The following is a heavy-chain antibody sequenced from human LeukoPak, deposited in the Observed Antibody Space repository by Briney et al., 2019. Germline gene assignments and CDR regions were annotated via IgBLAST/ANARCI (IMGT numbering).Heavy chain of an antibody. CDR3: ARGTGPSLGGYYYYYYGMDV. J-gene: IGHJ6*02. CDR2: INPNSGGT. Sequence: GASVKVSCKASGYTFTGYYMHWVRQAPGQGLEWMGWINPNSGGTNYAQKVQGRVTMTRDTSISTAYMELSRLRSDDTAVYYCARGTGPSLGGYYYYYYGMDVWGQGTTVTVSS. D-gene: IGHD3-10*01. CDR1: GYTFTGYY. V-gene: IGHV1-2*02.